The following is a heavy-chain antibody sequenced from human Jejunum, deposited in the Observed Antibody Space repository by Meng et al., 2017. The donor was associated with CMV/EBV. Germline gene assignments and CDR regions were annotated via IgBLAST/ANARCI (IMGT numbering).Heavy chain of an antibody. CDR1: GYTFTSFY. D-gene: IGHD3-10*01. J-gene: IGHJ4*02. CDR3: ARGSGSGGDFCDY. Sequence: QGQLVQSVAEMKKPGAPVKVSCKASGYTFTSFYIHWVRQAPGQGLEWMGIINPSGGSTTYAKKFQGRVIMTRDSSTSTVYMELSSLRSEDTAAYYCARGSGSGGDFCDYWGQGTLVTVSS. V-gene: IGHV1-46*01. CDR2: INPSGGST.